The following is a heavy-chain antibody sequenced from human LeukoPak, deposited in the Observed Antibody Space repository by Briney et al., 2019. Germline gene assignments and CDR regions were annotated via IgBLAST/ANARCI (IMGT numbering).Heavy chain of an antibody. D-gene: IGHD3-3*01. Sequence: GGSLRLSCAASGFTFSSYAMSWVRQAPGKGLGWVSRITGSGGSTFYTASVKGRFTISRDNSKNTLYLQMNSLRAEDTAVYYCAKATAYYDSLFDYWGQGNLVTVSS. CDR3: AKATAYYDSLFDY. J-gene: IGHJ4*02. CDR1: GFTFSSYA. CDR2: ITGSGGST. V-gene: IGHV3-23*01.